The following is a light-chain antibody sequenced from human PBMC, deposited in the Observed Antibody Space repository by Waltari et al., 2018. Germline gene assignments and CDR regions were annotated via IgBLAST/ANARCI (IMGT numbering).Light chain of an antibody. V-gene: IGLV3-1*01. CDR1: KLGDKY. J-gene: IGLJ2*01. CDR2: QDT. Sequence: SYELIQPPSMSVSPGQTASITCSGDKLGDKYACWYQQKPGQSPVLVIYQDTKRPSGIPERFSGSKSGNIATLTISGTQALDEADYYCQAWDSSTVVFGGGTKLTVL. CDR3: QAWDSSTVV.